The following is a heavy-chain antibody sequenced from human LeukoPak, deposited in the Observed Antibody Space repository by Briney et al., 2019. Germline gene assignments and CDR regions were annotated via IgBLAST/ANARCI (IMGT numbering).Heavy chain of an antibody. D-gene: IGHD5-24*01. CDR1: GFTFSSYS. CDR2: ISSSSSYI. CDR3: ARDLGWLQSDY. J-gene: IGHJ4*02. Sequence: GGSLRLSCAASGFTFSSYSMNWVRQAPGKGLEWVSYISSSSSYIYYADSVKGRFTNSRDNAKNSLYLQMNSLRAEDTAVYYCARDLGWLQSDYWGQGTLVTVSS. V-gene: IGHV3-21*05.